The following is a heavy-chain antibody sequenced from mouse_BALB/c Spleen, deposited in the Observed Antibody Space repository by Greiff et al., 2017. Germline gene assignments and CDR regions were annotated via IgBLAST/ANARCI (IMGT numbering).Heavy chain of an antibody. D-gene: IGHD2-4*01. CDR3: ARGGVMIKGGYWYFDV. V-gene: IGHV5-6-5*01. Sequence: EVMLVESGGGLVKPGGSLKLSCAASGFTFSSYAMSWVRQTPEKRLGWVASISSGGSTYYPDSVKGRFTISRDNARNILYLQMSSLRSEDTAMYYCARGGVMIKGGYWYFDVWGAGTTVTVSS. J-gene: IGHJ1*01. CDR2: ISSGGST. CDR1: GFTFSSYA.